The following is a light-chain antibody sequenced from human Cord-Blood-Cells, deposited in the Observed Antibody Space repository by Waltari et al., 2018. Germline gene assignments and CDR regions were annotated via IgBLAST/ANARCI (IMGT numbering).Light chain of an antibody. Sequence: DIQMTQSPSSLSASVGDRVTITCRASQSISSYLNWYQQKPGKAPKLRIYAASSLQSGVPSRFSGRGSRTDFTLTISSLQPEDFAAYYCQQSYSTPLTFGGGTKVEIK. CDR2: AAS. CDR3: QQSYSTPLT. CDR1: QSISSY. J-gene: IGKJ4*01. V-gene: IGKV1-39*01.